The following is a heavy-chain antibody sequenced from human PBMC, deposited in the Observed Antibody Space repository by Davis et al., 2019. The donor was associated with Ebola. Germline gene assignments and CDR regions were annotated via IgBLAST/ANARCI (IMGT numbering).Heavy chain of an antibody. V-gene: IGHV1-69*13. J-gene: IGHJ6*03. CDR2: IIPIFGTA. Sequence: SVKVSCKASGGTFSSYAISWVRQAPGQGLEWMGGIIPIFGTANYAQKFQGRVTITADESTSTAYMELSSLRSEDTAVYYCASGLERRSGRYYMDVWGKGTTVTVSS. CDR3: ASGLERRSGRYYMDV. CDR1: GGTFSSYA. D-gene: IGHD1-1*01.